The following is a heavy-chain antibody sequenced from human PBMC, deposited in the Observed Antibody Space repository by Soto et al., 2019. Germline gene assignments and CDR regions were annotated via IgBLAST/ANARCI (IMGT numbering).Heavy chain of an antibody. CDR2: TYYRSKWYN. V-gene: IGHV6-1*01. CDR1: GDSVAANSAA. D-gene: IGHD3-22*01. J-gene: IGHJ4*02. Sequence: SPTLSRTCAISGDSVAANSAAWNWIRQSPSRGLELLGRTYYRSKWYNDHALSVKSRITVTPDTSKNQFSLHLNSLTPHDTAVYYWAREFPYYESSDSYFEYWGQRGLVTV. CDR3: AREFPYYESSDSYFEY.